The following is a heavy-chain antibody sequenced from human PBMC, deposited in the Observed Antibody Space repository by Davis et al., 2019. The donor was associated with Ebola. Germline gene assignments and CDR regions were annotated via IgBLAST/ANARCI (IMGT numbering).Heavy chain of an antibody. CDR2: MNPNSGNT. J-gene: IGHJ4*02. CDR3: ATRDPLGQFDY. V-gene: IGHV1-8*01. Sequence: ASVKVSCKASGYTFTSYDINWVRQATGQGLEWMGWMNPNSGNTDYAQKLQGRVTMTTDTSTSTAYMELRSLRSDDTAVYYCATRDPLGQFDYWGQGTLVTVSS. CDR1: GYTFTSYD.